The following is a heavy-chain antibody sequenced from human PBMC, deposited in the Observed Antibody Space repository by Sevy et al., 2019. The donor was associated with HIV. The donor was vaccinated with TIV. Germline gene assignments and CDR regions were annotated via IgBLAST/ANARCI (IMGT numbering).Heavy chain of an antibody. CDR3: AKWSMGGARWLQLGAFDI. CDR1: GFTFSSYG. D-gene: IGHD5-12*01. Sequence: GGSLRLSCAASGFTFSSYGMHWVRQAPGKGLEWVAVISYDGSNKYYGDSVKGRFTISRENSKNTLYLQLNSLRAEKTAVYYCAKWSMGGARWLQLGAFDIWGQGTMVTVSS. V-gene: IGHV3-30*18. CDR2: ISYDGSNK. J-gene: IGHJ3*02.